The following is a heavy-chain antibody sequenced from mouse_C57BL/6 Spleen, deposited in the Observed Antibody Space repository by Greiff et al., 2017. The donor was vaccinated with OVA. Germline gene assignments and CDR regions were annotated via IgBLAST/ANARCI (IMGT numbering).Heavy chain of an antibody. CDR3: ARGGTAQAYAY. V-gene: IGHV1-61*01. CDR2: IYPSDSET. Sequence: QVQLQQPGAELVRPGSSVKLSCKASGYTFTSYWMDWVKQRPGQGLEWIGNIYPSDSETHYNQKFKDKATLTVDKSSSTAYMQLSSLKSEDSAVYYCARGGTAQAYAYWGQGTLVTVSA. J-gene: IGHJ3*01. CDR1: GYTFTSYW. D-gene: IGHD3-2*02.